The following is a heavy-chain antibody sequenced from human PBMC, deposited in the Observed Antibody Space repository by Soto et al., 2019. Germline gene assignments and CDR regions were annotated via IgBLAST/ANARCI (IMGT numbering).Heavy chain of an antibody. J-gene: IGHJ6*02. Sequence: QVQLVESGGGVVQPGRSLRLSCAASGFTFSSYGMHWVRQAPGKGLEWVAVISYDGSNKYYADSVKGRFTISRDNSKNTLYLQMNSLRAEDTAVYYCAKAKAEQQPHDYYYYGMDVWGQGTTVTVSS. V-gene: IGHV3-30*18. CDR2: ISYDGSNK. D-gene: IGHD6-13*01. CDR1: GFTFSSYG. CDR3: AKAKAEQQPHDYYYYGMDV.